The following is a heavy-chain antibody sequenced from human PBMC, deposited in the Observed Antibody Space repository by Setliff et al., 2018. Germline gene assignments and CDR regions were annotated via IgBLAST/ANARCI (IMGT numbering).Heavy chain of an antibody. V-gene: IGHV4-38-2*01. Sequence: PSETLSLTCAVSGYSISDNRYWGWIRQPPGKGLEWIATIGHSGSIYYNPSLKSRVTLSADMPKNQFSLKLSSVTAADTAMYYCARHRQELVSESAFDFWGQGTTVTVSS. CDR3: ARHRQELVSESAFDF. J-gene: IGHJ6*02. D-gene: IGHD6-13*01. CDR1: GYSISDNRY. CDR2: IGHSGSI.